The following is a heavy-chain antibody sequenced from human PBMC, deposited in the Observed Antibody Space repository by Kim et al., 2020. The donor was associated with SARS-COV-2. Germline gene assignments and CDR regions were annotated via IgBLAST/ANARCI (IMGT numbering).Heavy chain of an antibody. D-gene: IGHD3-3*01. CDR3: ARGRERSITIFGVVLGGMDV. V-gene: IGHV1-46*01. Sequence: ASVKVSCKASGYTFTSYYMHWVRQAPGQGLEWMGIINPSGGSTSYAQKFQGRVTMTRDTSTSTVYMELSSLRSEDTAVYYCARGRERSITIFGVVLGGMDVWGQGTTVTVSS. J-gene: IGHJ6*02. CDR1: GYTFTSYY. CDR2: INPSGGST.